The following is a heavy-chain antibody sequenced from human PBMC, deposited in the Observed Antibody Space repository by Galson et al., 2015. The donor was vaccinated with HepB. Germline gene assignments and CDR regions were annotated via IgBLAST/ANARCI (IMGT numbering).Heavy chain of an antibody. J-gene: IGHJ6*02. D-gene: IGHD4-17*01. CDR1: GFSVSSNY. CDR3: ARDQGDDYVNYYYYYGMDV. CDR2: IYSGGNT. V-gene: IGHV3-66*02. Sequence: SLRLSCAASGFSVSSNYMSWVRQAPGKGLDRVSVIYSGGNTYYADSVKGRFTISRDNSTNTLHLQMNSLRLEDTAVYYCARDQGDDYVNYYYYYGMDVWGQGTTVTVSS.